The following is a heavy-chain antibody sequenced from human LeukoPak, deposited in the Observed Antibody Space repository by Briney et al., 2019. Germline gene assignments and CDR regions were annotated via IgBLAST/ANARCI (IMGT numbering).Heavy chain of an antibody. Sequence: GGPLRLSFAASESTFTSFAMTWFGKAPGKGLKWFSAISGSGGSTYYADSVKGRFTISRDNSKNTLYLQMNSLRAEDTAVYYCAKGVYVWISYLYYWGQGTLVTVSS. D-gene: IGHD3-16*01. CDR3: AKGVYVWISYLYY. J-gene: IGHJ4*02. V-gene: IGHV3-23*01. CDR1: ESTFTSFA. CDR2: ISGSGGST.